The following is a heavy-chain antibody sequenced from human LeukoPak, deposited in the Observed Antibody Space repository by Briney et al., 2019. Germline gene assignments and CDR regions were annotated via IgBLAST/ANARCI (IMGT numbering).Heavy chain of an antibody. D-gene: IGHD6-19*01. CDR1: GFTFSSYS. Sequence: GSLRLSCAASGFTFSSYSMNWVRQAPGKGLEWVAVISYDGSNKNYADSVKGRFTISRDNSKNTLYLQMNSLRAEDTAVYYCAKIPYSSGWVQNWFDPWGQGTLVTVSS. J-gene: IGHJ5*02. CDR2: ISYDGSNK. CDR3: AKIPYSSGWVQNWFDP. V-gene: IGHV3-30*18.